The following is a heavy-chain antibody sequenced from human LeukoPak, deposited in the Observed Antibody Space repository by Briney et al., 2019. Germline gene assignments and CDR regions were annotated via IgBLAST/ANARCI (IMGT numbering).Heavy chain of an antibody. CDR2: MNPNSGNT. CDR3: ARGGYGDYVDYYYYYGVDV. CDR1: GYTFTSYD. V-gene: IGHV1-8*01. D-gene: IGHD4-17*01. Sequence: ASVEVSCKASGYTFTSYDINWVRQATGQGLEWMGWMNPNSGNTGYAQKFQGRVTMTRNTSISTAYMELSSLRSEDTAVYYCARGGYGDYVDYYYYYGVDVWGQGATVTVSS. J-gene: IGHJ6*02.